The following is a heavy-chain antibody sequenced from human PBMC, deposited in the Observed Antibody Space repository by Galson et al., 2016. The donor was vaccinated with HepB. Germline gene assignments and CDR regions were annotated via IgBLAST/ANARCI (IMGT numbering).Heavy chain of an antibody. J-gene: IGHJ1*01. CDR2: IYHSGST. CDR3: AREGGYYDSSGYSFFRH. D-gene: IGHD3-22*01. CDR1: GGSISSSNW. V-gene: IGHV4-4*02. Sequence: SETLSLTCAVSGGSISSSNWWSWVRQPPGKGLEWIGEIYHSGSTNYNPSLKSRVTISADKSRNQFSLKLSSVTAADTAVYYCAREGGYYDSSGYSFFRHWGQGTLVTVSS.